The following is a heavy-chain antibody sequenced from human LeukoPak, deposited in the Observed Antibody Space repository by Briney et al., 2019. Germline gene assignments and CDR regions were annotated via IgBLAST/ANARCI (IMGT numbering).Heavy chain of an antibody. J-gene: IGHJ4*02. D-gene: IGHD4-17*01. Sequence: GGSLRLSCAASGFTVSSNYMSWVRQAPGKGLEWVSVIYSGGSTYYADSVKGRFTISRDNSKNTLYLQMNSLRAEDTAVYYCASSAVTTSFDYWGQGTLATVSS. V-gene: IGHV3-66*01. CDR2: IYSGGST. CDR3: ASSAVTTSFDY. CDR1: GFTVSSNY.